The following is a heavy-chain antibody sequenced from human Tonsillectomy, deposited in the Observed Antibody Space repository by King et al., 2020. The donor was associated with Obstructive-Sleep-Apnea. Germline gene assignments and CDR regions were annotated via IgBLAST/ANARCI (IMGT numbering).Heavy chain of an antibody. V-gene: IGHV3-9*01. D-gene: IGHD6-19*01. CDR2: CSWNSGSI. CDR3: AKDKDSSGWYADY. CDR1: GFTFDDYA. Sequence: ELQLVQSGGGLVQPGRSLRLSCVASGFTFDDYAMHWVRQAPGKGLEWVSGCSWNSGSIGYVDSLKGRFTISRDNVKKSLYLQMNSLRVEDTALYYCAKDKDSSGWYADYWGQGTLVTVSS. J-gene: IGHJ4*02.